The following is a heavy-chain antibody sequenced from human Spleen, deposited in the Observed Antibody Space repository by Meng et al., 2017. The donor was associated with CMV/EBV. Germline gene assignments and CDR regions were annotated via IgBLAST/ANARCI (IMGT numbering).Heavy chain of an antibody. CDR1: GYTFTRYG. V-gene: IGHV1-18*01. J-gene: IGHJ6*02. CDR2: ISAYNGQT. D-gene: IGHD3-3*01. Sequence: ASVKVSCKASGYTFTRYGISWVRQAPGRGLEWMGWISAYNGQTNYAQKFQGRVTMTTDTSSSTAYMELRSLTSDDSAVYYCARGGDTYYDFWSDARIYGMDVWGQGTTVTVSS. CDR3: ARGGDTYYDFWSDARIYGMDV.